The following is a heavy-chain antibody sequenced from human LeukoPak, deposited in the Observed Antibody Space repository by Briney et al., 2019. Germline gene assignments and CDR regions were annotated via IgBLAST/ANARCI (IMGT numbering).Heavy chain of an antibody. CDR1: GYTFTSYY. Sequence: ASVKVSCKASGYTFTSYYMHWVRQAPGQGLEWMGIINPSGGSTSYAQKFQGRVTMTRDMSTSTVYMELSSLRSEDTAVYYCARGSTGYSSSWYGGYFDYWGQGTLVTVSS. CDR2: INPSGGST. CDR3: ARGSTGYSSSWYGGYFDY. V-gene: IGHV1-46*01. D-gene: IGHD6-13*01. J-gene: IGHJ4*02.